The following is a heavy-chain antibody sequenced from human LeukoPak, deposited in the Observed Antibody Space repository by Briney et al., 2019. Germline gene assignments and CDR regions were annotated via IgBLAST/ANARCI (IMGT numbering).Heavy chain of an antibody. CDR1: GYTFTIYA. J-gene: IGHJ4*02. V-gene: IGHV7-4-1*02. Sequence: ASVKLSCKASGYTFTIYAMNWVRQAPGQGLECMGWNNTNTGHPMYAQGFRGRFVFSLDTSVSTAYLQISSLKAEDTAVYYCARESYSSYYYGSGSYWDYWGQGTLVTVSS. CDR3: ARESYSSYYYGSGSYWDY. CDR2: NNTNTGHP. D-gene: IGHD3-10*01.